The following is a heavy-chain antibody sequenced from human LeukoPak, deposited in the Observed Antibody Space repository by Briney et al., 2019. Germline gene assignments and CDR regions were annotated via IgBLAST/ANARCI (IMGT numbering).Heavy chain of an antibody. Sequence: ASVKVSCKASGYSFNSNGISWVRQAPGQGLEWMGWISAYNGDINYAQKFQGRVTMTTDKSTSTAYMELRSLGSDDTAVYYCARGAGFSSSRRRNYFYGMDVWGQGTTVTVSS. V-gene: IGHV1-18*01. D-gene: IGHD6-6*01. CDR1: GYSFNSNG. J-gene: IGHJ6*02. CDR3: ARGAGFSSSRRRNYFYGMDV. CDR2: ISAYNGDI.